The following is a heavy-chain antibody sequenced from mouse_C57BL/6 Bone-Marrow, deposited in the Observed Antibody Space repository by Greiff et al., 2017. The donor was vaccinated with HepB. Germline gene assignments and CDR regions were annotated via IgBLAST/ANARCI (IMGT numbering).Heavy chain of an antibody. J-gene: IGHJ1*03. CDR2: INPYNGGT. CDR1: GYTFTDYY. CDR3: ARRGSWGYFDV. V-gene: IGHV1-19*01. Sequence: EVKLMESGPVLVKPGASVKMSCKASGYTFTDYYMNWVKQSHGKSLEWIGVINPYNGGTSYNQKFKGKATLTVDKSSSTAYMELNSLTSEDSSVYYCARRGSWGYFDVWGTGTTVTVSS. D-gene: IGHD4-1*01.